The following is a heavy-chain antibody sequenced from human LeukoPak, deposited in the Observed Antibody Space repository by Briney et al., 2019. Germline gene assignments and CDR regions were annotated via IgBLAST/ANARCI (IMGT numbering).Heavy chain of an antibody. V-gene: IGHV5-51*01. D-gene: IGHD5-24*01. J-gene: IGHJ4*02. CDR3: ARASRDGYNQNFDH. CDR2: IYPSDSDT. Sequence: GESLKISCKGSGYSFTSYWIGWVRQMPGKGLEWMGIIYPSDSDTGYSPSFQGQVTISADSSTSTAYLQWSSLRASDTAMYYCARASRDGYNQNFDHWGQGTLVTVSS. CDR1: GYSFTSYW.